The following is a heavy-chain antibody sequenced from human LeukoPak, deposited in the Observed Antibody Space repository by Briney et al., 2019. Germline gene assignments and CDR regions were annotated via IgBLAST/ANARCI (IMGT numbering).Heavy chain of an antibody. D-gene: IGHD6-19*01. CDR1: GFTFSNAW. V-gene: IGHV3-15*01. J-gene: IGHJ4*02. CDR3: TTLNIVEGGN. Sequence: GGSLRLSCAASGFTFSNAWMNWIRQAPGKGLECIARIKSKSDGGTIDYAAPVKGRFTISRDDSTNTPYLQMNSLKSEDISVYYWTTLNIVEGGNWGQGTLVPVSS. CDR2: IKSKSDGGTI.